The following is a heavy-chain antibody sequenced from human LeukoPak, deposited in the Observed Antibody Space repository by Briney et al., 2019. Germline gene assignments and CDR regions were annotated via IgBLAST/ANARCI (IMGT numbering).Heavy chain of an antibody. CDR1: GFTFSSYE. D-gene: IGHD4-23*01. CDR2: ISSSGNNI. J-gene: IGHJ4*02. CDR3: ARRRLNYGGNSVDY. Sequence: GGSLRLSCAASGFTFSSYEMNWVRQAPGKGLEWVSYISSSGNNIYYADSVKGRFTISRDNAKKSLYLQMNSLRAEDTAVYYCARRRLNYGGNSVDYWGQGTLVTVSS. V-gene: IGHV3-48*03.